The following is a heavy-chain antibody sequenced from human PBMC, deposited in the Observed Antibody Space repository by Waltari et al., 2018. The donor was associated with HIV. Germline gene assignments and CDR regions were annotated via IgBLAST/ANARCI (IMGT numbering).Heavy chain of an antibody. D-gene: IGHD6-6*01. V-gene: IGHV1-8*01. CDR1: GYTFPRYD. Sequence: QVQLVQSGAEVQTPGASVKVSCKSSGYTFPRYDLTWVRKATGQGLEWMGWMNPNSGNTGYAQKFQGRVTMTRNTSISTAYMELSSLRSEDTAVYYCARESYSSSSVGMDVWGQGTTVTVSS. CDR2: MNPNSGNT. CDR3: ARESYSSSSVGMDV. J-gene: IGHJ6*02.